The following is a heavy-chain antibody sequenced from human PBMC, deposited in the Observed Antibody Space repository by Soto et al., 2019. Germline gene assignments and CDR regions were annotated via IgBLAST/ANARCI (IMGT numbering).Heavy chain of an antibody. V-gene: IGHV5-10-1*01. J-gene: IGHJ6*02. CDR2: IDPSDSYT. D-gene: IGHD6-13*01. Sequence: GESLKISCKCSGYSFTSYWISWVRQMPGKGLEWMGRIDPSDSYTNYSPSFQGHVTISADKSISTAYLQWSSLKASDTAMYYCARLQMYSSSWHLLRTTDYYYYGMDVWGQGTTVTVSS. CDR3: ARLQMYSSSWHLLRTTDYYYYGMDV. CDR1: GYSFTSYW.